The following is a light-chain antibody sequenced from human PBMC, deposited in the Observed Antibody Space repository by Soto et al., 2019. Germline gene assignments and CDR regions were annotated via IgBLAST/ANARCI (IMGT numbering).Light chain of an antibody. CDR1: SSDVGGYNY. J-gene: IGLJ1*01. Sequence: QSVLTQPASVSGSPGQSITISCTGTSSDVGGYNYVSWYQQHPGKAPKLMIYEVTNRPSGVSDRFSGSKSGNTASLTISGLQVEDEADYYCGSYKSSSTLYVFGAGTKVTVL. CDR2: EVT. V-gene: IGLV2-14*01. CDR3: GSYKSSSTLYV.